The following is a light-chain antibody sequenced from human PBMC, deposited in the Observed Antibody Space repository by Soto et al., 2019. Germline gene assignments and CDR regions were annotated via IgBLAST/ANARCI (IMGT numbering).Light chain of an antibody. Sequence: QSALTQPASVSGSPGQSVTISCTGTSSDVGAYNYVSWYQHHPSKAPKLMIYDLNNRPSGISDRFSGSKSVNTASLTISGLQAEDEADYYCLSYATGSTWVFGGGTKLTVL. CDR2: DLN. V-gene: IGLV2-14*01. CDR3: LSYATGSTWV. CDR1: SSDVGAYNY. J-gene: IGLJ3*02.